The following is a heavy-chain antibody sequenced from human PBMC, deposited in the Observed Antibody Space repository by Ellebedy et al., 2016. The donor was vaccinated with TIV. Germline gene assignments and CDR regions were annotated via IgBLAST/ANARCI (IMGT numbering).Heavy chain of an antibody. D-gene: IGHD3-3*01. J-gene: IGHJ4*02. Sequence: GGSLRLSCAASGFTFSDYYMSWIRQTPGKGLEWISYISTSGSPIYYADSVKGRFTISRDNAKNSLDLQMSSLRAEDTAVYYCAKDSPYDSWSGYTTYYFDYWGQGTLVTVSS. CDR1: GFTFSDYY. V-gene: IGHV3-11*04. CDR2: ISTSGSPI. CDR3: AKDSPYDSWSGYTTYYFDY.